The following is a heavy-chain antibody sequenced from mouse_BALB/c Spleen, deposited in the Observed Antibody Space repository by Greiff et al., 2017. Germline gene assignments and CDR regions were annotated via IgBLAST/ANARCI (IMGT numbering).Heavy chain of an antibody. V-gene: IGHV1S22*01. Sequence: LQQPGSELVRPGASVKLSCKASGYTFTSYWMHWVKQRHGQGLEWIGNIYPGSGSTNYDEKFKSKGTLTVDTSSSTAYMHLSSLTSEDSAVYYCTRYGSSYFDYWGQGTTLTVSS. D-gene: IGHD1-1*01. CDR1: GYTFTSYW. J-gene: IGHJ2*01. CDR2: IYPGSGST. CDR3: TRYGSSYFDY.